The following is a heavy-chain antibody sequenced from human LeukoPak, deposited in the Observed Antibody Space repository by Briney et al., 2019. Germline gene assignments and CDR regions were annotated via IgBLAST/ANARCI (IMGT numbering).Heavy chain of an antibody. CDR1: GFTFSTYT. J-gene: IGHJ4*02. Sequence: GGSLGFSVPASGFTFSTYTMNWVGQAPGKGLEWVSSISSSSSYIYYADSVKGRFTISRDNAKNSLYLQMNSLRAEDTAVYYCARSRSPEDYWGQGTLVTVSS. CDR3: ARSRSPEDY. CDR2: ISSSSSYI. V-gene: IGHV3-21*01.